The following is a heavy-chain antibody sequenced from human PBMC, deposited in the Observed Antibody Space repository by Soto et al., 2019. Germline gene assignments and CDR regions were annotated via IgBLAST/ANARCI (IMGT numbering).Heavy chain of an antibody. Sequence: ASVKVSCKASGYTFTSYAMHWVRQAPGQRLEWMGWINAGDGNTKYSQKFQDRVTITSDTSASTAYMELSGLRSEDTAVYYCATCVCPPVAGTNDYYYYAMDVWGHGTTVTVSS. V-gene: IGHV1-3*01. CDR1: GYTFTSYA. D-gene: IGHD1-7*01. J-gene: IGHJ6*02. CDR3: ATCVCPPVAGTNDYYYYAMDV. CDR2: INAGDGNT.